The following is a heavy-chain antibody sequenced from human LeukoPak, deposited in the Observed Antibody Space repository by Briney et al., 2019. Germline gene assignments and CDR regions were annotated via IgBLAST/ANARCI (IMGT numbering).Heavy chain of an antibody. J-gene: IGHJ4*02. CDR2: ISGSGDNNDNT. CDR1: GFTVSSNY. Sequence: GGSLRLSCAASGFTVSSNYMSWVRQAPGKGLEWVSAISGSGDNNDNTYYADSVKGQFTISRDNSKNTLYLQMSSLRAEDAAVYYCAKSGSTSWYLDYWGQGTLVTVS. V-gene: IGHV3-23*01. D-gene: IGHD6-13*01. CDR3: AKSGSTSWYLDY.